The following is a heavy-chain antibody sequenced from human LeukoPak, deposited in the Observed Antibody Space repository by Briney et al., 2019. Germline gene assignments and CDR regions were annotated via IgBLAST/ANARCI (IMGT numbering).Heavy chain of an antibody. CDR3: AKVYGCSSTSCLNFPSDY. CDR2: ISGGGTCT. Sequence: GGSLRLSCAASGFSFSSYAMSWVRQAPGKGLEWVSTISGGGTCTYYADSVKGRLTISRDNSKNTLYLQMNSLRAEDAAIYYCAKVYGCSSTSCLNFPSDYWGQGSLDTVSS. CDR1: GFSFSSYA. D-gene: IGHD2-2*01. V-gene: IGHV3-23*01. J-gene: IGHJ4*02.